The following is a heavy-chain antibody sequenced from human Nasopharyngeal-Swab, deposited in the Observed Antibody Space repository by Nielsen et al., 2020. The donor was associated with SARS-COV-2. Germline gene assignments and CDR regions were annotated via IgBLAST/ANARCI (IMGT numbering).Heavy chain of an antibody. CDR1: GFTFSSYA. CDR2: ISSNGGSI. V-gene: IGHV3-64D*08. CDR3: VRLYDFWSGEPS. Sequence: GGSLRLSCSASGFTFSSYAMHWVRQAPGKGLEYVSAISSNGGSIYYADSVKGRFTISRDNSKNTLYLQMSSLRAEDTAVYYCVRLYDFWSGEPSWGQGTLVTVSS. D-gene: IGHD3-3*01. J-gene: IGHJ5*02.